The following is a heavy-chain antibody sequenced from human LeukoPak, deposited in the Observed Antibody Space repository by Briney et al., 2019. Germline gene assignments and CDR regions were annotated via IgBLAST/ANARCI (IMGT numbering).Heavy chain of an antibody. CDR1: GGSISSGDYY. CDR2: IYYSGST. J-gene: IGHJ6*02. Sequence: SETLSLTCTVSGGSISSGDYYWSWIRQPPGKGLEWIGYIYYSGSTYHNPSLKSRVTISVDTSKNQFSLKLSSVTAADTAVYYCARDNIVVVPAAMVYYYYYGMDVWGQGTTVTVSS. V-gene: IGHV4-30-4*01. D-gene: IGHD2-2*01. CDR3: ARDNIVVVPAAMVYYYYYGMDV.